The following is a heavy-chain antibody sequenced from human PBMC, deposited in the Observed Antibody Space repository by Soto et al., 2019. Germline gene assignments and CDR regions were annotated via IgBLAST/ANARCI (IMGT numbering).Heavy chain of an antibody. D-gene: IGHD6-6*01. J-gene: IGHJ4*02. CDR2: ISSSSSYI. CDR1: GFTFSSYS. Sequence: GGSLRLSCAASGFTFSSYSRNWVRQAPGKGLEWVSSISSSSSYIYYADSVKGRFTIYRDNAKNSLYLQMNSLRAEDTAVYYCARPNIAARPNYFDYWGQGTLVTVSS. CDR3: ARPNIAARPNYFDY. V-gene: IGHV3-21*01.